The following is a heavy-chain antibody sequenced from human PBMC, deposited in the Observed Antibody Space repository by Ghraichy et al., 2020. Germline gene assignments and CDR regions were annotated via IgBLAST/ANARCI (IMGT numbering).Heavy chain of an antibody. V-gene: IGHV3-33*01. D-gene: IGHD6-19*01. CDR2: IWYDGSNK. CDR1: GFTFSSYG. CDR3: ARETPWAVGGDYYYGMDV. Sequence: GGSLRLSCAASGFTFSSYGMHWVRQAPGKGLEWVAVIWYDGSNKYYADSVKGRFTISRDNSKNTLYLQMNSLRADDTAVYYCARETPWAVGGDYYYGMDVWGQGTTVTVSS. J-gene: IGHJ6*02.